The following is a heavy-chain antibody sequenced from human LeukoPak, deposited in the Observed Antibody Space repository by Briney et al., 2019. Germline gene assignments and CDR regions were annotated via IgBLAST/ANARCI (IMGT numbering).Heavy chain of an antibody. D-gene: IGHD1-26*01. CDR1: GRTFSSYA. CDR2: IIPIFGTA. J-gene: IGHJ4*02. CDR3: AREVGSTLKYYFDY. V-gene: IGHV1-69*05. Sequence: SVKVSCKASGRTFSSYAISWVRQAPGQGLEWMGRIIPIFGTANYAQKFQGRVTITTDESTSTAYMELSSLRSEDTAVYYCAREVGSTLKYYFDYWGQGTLVTVSS.